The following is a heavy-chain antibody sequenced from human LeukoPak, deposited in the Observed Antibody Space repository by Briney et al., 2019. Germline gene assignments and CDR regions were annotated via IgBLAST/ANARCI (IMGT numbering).Heavy chain of an antibody. J-gene: IGHJ2*01. CDR3: ARRSYGGNSEGWYFDL. D-gene: IGHD4-23*01. Sequence: ASVKVSCKASGGTFSSYAISWVRRAPGQGLEWMGGIIPIFGTANYAQKFQGRVTITADESTSTAYMELSSLRSEDTAVYYCARRSYGGNSEGWYFDLWGRGTLVTVSS. V-gene: IGHV1-69*13. CDR2: IIPIFGTA. CDR1: GGTFSSYA.